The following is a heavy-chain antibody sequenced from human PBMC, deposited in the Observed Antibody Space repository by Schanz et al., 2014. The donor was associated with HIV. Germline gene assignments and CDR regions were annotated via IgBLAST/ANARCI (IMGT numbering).Heavy chain of an antibody. CDR3: AKDGSWEAFDVFDI. J-gene: IGHJ3*02. V-gene: IGHV3-NL1*01. CDR2: IGSGGGRR. Sequence: QVQLVESGGGVVQPGRSLRLSCAGSGLTFSSYGMSWVRQAPRKGLEWVSLIGSGGGRRYYADSVKGRFTISRDNSKNTLYLQMNSLRAEDTAVYYCAKDGSWEAFDVFDIWGQGTMVTVSS. CDR1: GLTFSSYG. D-gene: IGHD1-26*01.